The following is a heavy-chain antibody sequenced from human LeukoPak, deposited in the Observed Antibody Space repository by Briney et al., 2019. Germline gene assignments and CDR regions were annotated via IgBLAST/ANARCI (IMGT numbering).Heavy chain of an antibody. V-gene: IGHV3-43*02. J-gene: IGHJ4*02. CDR1: GFTFDDYA. CDR2: ISGDGGST. D-gene: IGHD3-22*01. CDR3: AKDGDYDSIWTFDY. Sequence: GGSLRLSCAASGFTFDDYAMHWVRQAPGKGLEWVSLISGDGGSTYYADSVKGRFIISRDNSKNSLYLQMNSLRTEDTALYYCAKDGDYDSIWTFDYWGQGTLVTVSS.